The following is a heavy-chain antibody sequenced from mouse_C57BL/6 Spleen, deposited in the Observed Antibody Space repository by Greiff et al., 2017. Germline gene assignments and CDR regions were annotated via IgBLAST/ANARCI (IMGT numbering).Heavy chain of an antibody. CDR1: GYTFTSYW. CDR3: AGGSYYYDSSYDY. Sequence: VQLQQPGAELVKPGASVKLSCKASGYTFTSYWMHWVKQRPGRGLEWIGRIDPTSGGTKYNEKFKSKDTLTVDKPSSTAYMQLSSLTSEDSAVYYCAGGSYYYDSSYDYWGQGTALTVSS. CDR2: IDPTSGGT. D-gene: IGHD1-1*01. J-gene: IGHJ4*01. V-gene: IGHV1-72*01.